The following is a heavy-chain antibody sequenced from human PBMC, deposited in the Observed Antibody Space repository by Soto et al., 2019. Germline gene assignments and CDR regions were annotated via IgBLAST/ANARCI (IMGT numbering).Heavy chain of an antibody. CDR2: IWYDGSNK. D-gene: IGHD3-9*01. J-gene: IGHJ6*02. CDR3: ARGGGYDILTGYYYYYGMDV. CDR1: GFTFSSYG. Sequence: QVQLVESGGGVVQPGRSLRLSCAASGFTFSSYGMHWVRQAPGKGLEWVAVIWYDGSNKYYADSVKGRFTISRDNSKNTLYLQMNSLRAEDTAVYYCARGGGYDILTGYYYYYGMDVWGQGTTVTVYS. V-gene: IGHV3-33*01.